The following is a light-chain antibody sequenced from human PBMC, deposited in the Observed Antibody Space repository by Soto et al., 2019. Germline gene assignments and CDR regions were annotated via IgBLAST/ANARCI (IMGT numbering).Light chain of an antibody. CDR2: AAS. CDR3: QQFGNSPFT. V-gene: IGKV3-20*01. Sequence: EMVLTQSPGTLSLSPGERATLSYRTSQSVSNNYLAWYQQKPGQTPRLLIYAASSRATGVPDRFSGSGSGIDFTLTVSRLEPEDFAVFYCQQFGNSPFTFGPGTKVEIK. J-gene: IGKJ2*01. CDR1: QSVSNNY.